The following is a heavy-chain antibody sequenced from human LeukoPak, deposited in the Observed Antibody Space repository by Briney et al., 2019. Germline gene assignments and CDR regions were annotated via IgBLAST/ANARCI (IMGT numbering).Heavy chain of an antibody. J-gene: IGHJ6*02. D-gene: IGHD3-3*01. Sequence: GGTLRLSRAPSGFTVSSNYMSWVPQAPGTGLEWVSVIYSGGSTYYADSVKGRFTISRDNSKNTLYLQMNSLRAEDTAVYYCARDRSPYYDFCSGYYTAYYGMDVWGQGTTVTVSS. CDR2: IYSGGST. CDR1: GFTVSSNY. CDR3: ARDRSPYYDFCSGYYTAYYGMDV. V-gene: IGHV3-66*02.